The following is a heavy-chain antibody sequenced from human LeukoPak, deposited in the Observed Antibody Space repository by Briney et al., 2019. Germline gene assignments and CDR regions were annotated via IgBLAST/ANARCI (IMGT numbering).Heavy chain of an antibody. CDR2: IYYSGST. Sequence: PSETLSLTCTVSGGSISSSSYYWGWLRQPPGKGLEWIGSIYYSGSTYYNPSLKSRVTISVDTSKNQFSLKLSSVTAADTAVYYCARTMGEMATIPGYWGQGTLVTVSS. D-gene: IGHD5-24*01. J-gene: IGHJ4*02. CDR1: GGSISSSSYY. V-gene: IGHV4-39*07. CDR3: ARTMGEMATIPGY.